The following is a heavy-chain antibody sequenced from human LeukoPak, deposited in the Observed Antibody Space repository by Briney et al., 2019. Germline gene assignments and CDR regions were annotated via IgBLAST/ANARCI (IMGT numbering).Heavy chain of an antibody. V-gene: IGHV4-59*01. CDR1: GASFSTNY. J-gene: IGHJ6*03. D-gene: IGHD1-1*01. CDR2: VFDSGST. Sequence: SETLSLTCSVSGASFSTNYWSWVRQPPGGGLEWIGYVFDSGSTNYNPSLKSRVTISVDTSTKQFSLRLSSVTAADTAVYYCARLYQQSKWKYYYYYMDVWGKGTAVTVSS. CDR3: ARLYQQSKWKYYYYYMDV.